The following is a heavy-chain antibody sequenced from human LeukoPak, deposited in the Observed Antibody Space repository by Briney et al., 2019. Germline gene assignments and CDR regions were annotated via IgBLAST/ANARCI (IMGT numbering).Heavy chain of an antibody. D-gene: IGHD3-22*01. CDR3: ARDFNDSSGFDY. CDR2: IYYSGST. CDR1: GGSISRYN. J-gene: IGHJ4*02. Sequence: PSETLSLTCTVSGGSISRYNWSWIRQPPGKGLEWIGYIYYSGSTNYNPSLKSRVTISVDTSKNQFSLKLSSVTAADTAVYYCARDFNDSSGFDYWGQGTLVTVSS. V-gene: IGHV4-59*01.